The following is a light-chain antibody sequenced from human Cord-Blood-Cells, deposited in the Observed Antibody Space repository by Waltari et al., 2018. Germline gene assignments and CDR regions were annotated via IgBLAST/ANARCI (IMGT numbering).Light chain of an antibody. CDR3: QQRSNWPH. Sequence: MVLPQSPPTLSLYPGSRATLSCRASQSVISYLAWYQQKPGQAPRLLIYDASNRATGMPARCSGSGSETDFTRPISSIGPEDLAVYYCQQRSNWPHFGGGTKVE. V-gene: IGKV3-11*01. CDR1: QSVISY. J-gene: IGKJ4*01. CDR2: DAS.